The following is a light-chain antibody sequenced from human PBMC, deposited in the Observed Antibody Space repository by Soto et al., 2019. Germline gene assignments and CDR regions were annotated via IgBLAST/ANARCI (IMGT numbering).Light chain of an antibody. V-gene: IGKV3-20*01. CDR2: RAS. CDR1: QSLGSDY. J-gene: IGKJ4*01. CDR3: QQYGSSPLT. Sequence: EIVMTQSPGTLSLSPGDTATLSCRASQSLGSDYLAWYQQKPGQTPKVLIYRASSRATGIPDRFSGSGSGTDFTLTISRLEPEDFAVYYCQQYGSSPLTFGGGTKVDI.